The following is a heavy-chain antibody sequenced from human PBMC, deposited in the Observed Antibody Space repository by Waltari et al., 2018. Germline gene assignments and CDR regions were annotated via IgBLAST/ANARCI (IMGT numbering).Heavy chain of an antibody. Sequence: QVQVVQSGAEVKKPGSSVKVSCKTSGGSFTSYTITWVRQAPGQGLDWMGEIIPIVGTANYAQKFQGRVTMTADESTGTAYMDLSRLRFDDTAVYYCARAFKASLYYYDSSGYYLGYWGQGTLVTVSS. CDR1: GGSFTSYT. J-gene: IGHJ4*02. CDR3: ARAFKASLYYYDSSGYYLGY. D-gene: IGHD3-22*01. V-gene: IGHV1-69*01. CDR2: IIPIVGTA.